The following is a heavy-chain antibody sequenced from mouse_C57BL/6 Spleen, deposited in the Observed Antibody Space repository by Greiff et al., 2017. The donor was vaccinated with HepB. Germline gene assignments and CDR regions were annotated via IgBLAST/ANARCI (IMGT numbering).Heavy chain of an antibody. V-gene: IGHV1-64*01. CDR2: IHPNSGST. Sequence: QVQLQQPGAELVKPGASVKLSCKASGYTFTSYWMHWVKQRPGQGLEWIGMIHPNSGSTNYNEKFKSKATLTVDKSSSTAYMQLSSLTSEDSAVYYCAGRAIYDGSDYWGQGTTLTVSS. D-gene: IGHD2-3*01. CDR3: AGRAIYDGSDY. CDR1: GYTFTSYW. J-gene: IGHJ2*01.